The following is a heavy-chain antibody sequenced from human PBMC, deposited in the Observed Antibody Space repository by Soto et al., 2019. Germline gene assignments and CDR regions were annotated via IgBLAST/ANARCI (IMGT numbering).Heavy chain of an antibody. CDR1: GFMFSDYA. J-gene: IGHJ4*02. CDR3: MKVRAY. V-gene: IGHV3-23*04. CDR2: IGKSGSDR. Sequence: EVKLVESGGGLVQPGGSLRLSCKVSGFMFSDYAMTWVRQAPGKGLEWVSSIGKSGSDRDYADSVKGRFTISRDNSENTVYLQMDSLKVEDTALYFCMKVRAYWGQGTQVTVS.